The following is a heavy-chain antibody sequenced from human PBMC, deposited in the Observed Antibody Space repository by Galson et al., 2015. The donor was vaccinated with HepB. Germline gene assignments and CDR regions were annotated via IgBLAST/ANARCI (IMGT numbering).Heavy chain of an antibody. CDR2: LSGNGYKT. J-gene: IGHJ4*02. V-gene: IGHV3-23*01. CDR3: ARDPFAYSGGH. Sequence: SLRLSCAASGFAFSTYAMNWVRQAPGKGLEWVSALSGNGYKTYYADSVRGRLTISRDNSKNTLYLQMNSLRAEDTAVYYCARDPFAYSGGHWGQGTLVTVSS. D-gene: IGHD2-15*01. CDR1: GFAFSTYA.